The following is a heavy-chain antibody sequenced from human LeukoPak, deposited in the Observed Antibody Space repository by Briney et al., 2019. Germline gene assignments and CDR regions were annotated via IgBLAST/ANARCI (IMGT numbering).Heavy chain of an antibody. D-gene: IGHD6-6*01. V-gene: IGHV3-23*01. CDR3: AKDRYSSSSYFDY. CDR1: GFTVSSNY. CDR2: ISGSGGST. Sequence: GGSLRLSCAASGFTVSSNYMSWVRQAPGKGLEWVSAISGSGGSTYYADSVKGRFTISRDNSKNTLYLQMNSLRAEDTAVYYCAKDRYSSSSYFDYWGQGTLVTVSS. J-gene: IGHJ4*02.